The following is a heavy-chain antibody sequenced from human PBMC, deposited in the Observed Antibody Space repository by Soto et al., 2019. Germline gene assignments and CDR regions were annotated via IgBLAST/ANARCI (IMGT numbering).Heavy chain of an antibody. V-gene: IGHV1-69*12. D-gene: IGHD2-15*01. CDR2: IIPIFGTA. CDR3: ARHSCCSTPNYYYGMDV. J-gene: IGHJ6*02. Sequence: QVQLVQSGAEVKKPGSSVKVSCRASGGTFSSYAISWVRQAPGQGLEWMGGIIPIFGTANYAQKFQGRVTITADESTSTAYMELSSLRSEDTAVYYCARHSCCSTPNYYYGMDVWGQGTTVTVSS. CDR1: GGTFSSYA.